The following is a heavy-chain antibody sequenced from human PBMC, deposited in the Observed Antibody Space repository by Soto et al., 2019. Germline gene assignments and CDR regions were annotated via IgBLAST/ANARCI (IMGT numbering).Heavy chain of an antibody. V-gene: IGHV3-30*18. D-gene: IGHD5-18*01. Sequence: PGGSLRLSCAASGFTFSSYGMHWVRQAPGKGLEWVAVISYDGSNKYYADSVKGRFTISRDNSKNTLYLQMNSLRAEDTAVYYCAKGFEGNSRLTYSFYFDYWGQGTLVTVSS. J-gene: IGHJ4*02. CDR2: ISYDGSNK. CDR1: GFTFSSYG. CDR3: AKGFEGNSRLTYSFYFDY.